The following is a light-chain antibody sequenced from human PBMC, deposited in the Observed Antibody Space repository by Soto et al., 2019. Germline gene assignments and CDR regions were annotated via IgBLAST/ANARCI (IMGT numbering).Light chain of an antibody. CDR3: GSYAALGTAWV. V-gene: IGLV2-11*01. CDR1: SGDVGGYNY. J-gene: IGLJ3*02. Sequence: QSALTQPRSVSGSPGQSVTISCTGTSGDVGGYNYVSWYQQHPGKAPKVMIYDVSERPSGVPDRFSGSKSGNTASLTISGLQADDEGEYYCGSYAALGTAWVSGGGTKLTVL. CDR2: DVS.